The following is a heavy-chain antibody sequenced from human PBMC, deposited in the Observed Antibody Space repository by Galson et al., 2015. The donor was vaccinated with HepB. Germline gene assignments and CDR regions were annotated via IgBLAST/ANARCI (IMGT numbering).Heavy chain of an antibody. J-gene: IGHJ3*02. D-gene: IGHD5-24*01. CDR1: GFTFSSYA. V-gene: IGHV3-23*01. CDR2: ISGSGGST. CDR3: AKRGDGYNYGDDAFDI. Sequence: SLRLSCAASGFTFSSYAMSWVRQAPGKGLEWVSAISGSGGSTYYADSVKGRFTISRDNSKNTLYLQMNSLRAEDTAVYYCAKRGDGYNYGDDAFDIWGQGTMVTVSS.